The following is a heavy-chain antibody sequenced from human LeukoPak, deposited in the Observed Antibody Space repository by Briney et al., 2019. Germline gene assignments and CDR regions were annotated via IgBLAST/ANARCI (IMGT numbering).Heavy chain of an antibody. V-gene: IGHV4-31*03. CDR3: AFEMRGAITGTL. J-gene: IGHJ4*02. CDR2: IYYSGST. CDR1: GGSINSAGHY. Sequence: SETLSLTCTVSGGSINSAGHYWTWIRQHPGKGLEWIGYIYYSGSTNYNPSLKSRVTISVDTSKNQFSLKLSSVTAADTAVYYCAFEMRGAITGTLWGQGTLVTVSS. D-gene: IGHD1-20*01.